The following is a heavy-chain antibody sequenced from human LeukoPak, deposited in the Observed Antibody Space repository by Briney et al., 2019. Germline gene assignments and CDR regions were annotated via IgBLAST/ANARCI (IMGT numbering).Heavy chain of an antibody. CDR1: ASSLSSSSSYY. CDR2: IYYAGST. D-gene: IGHD6-6*01. J-gene: IGHJ3*02. V-gene: IGHV4-39*01. CDR3: ARLRSIASRRGVFEI. Sequence: SETLSLTCTVSASSLSSSSSYYWGWIRQPPGKDLEWIGNIYYAGSTYQNPSLKSRVTISVDTSKNQFSLKLSPVTAADTAVYYCARLRSIASRRGVFEIWGQGTMVSVSS.